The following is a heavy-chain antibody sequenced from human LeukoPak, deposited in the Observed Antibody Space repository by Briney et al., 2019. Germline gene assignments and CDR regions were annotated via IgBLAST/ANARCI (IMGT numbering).Heavy chain of an antibody. J-gene: IGHJ6*02. CDR3: ARDRPQEDSSGYYYYYGMDV. D-gene: IGHD3-22*01. V-gene: IGHV1-46*01. Sequence: ASVKVSCKASGYTFTSYYMHWVRQAPGQGLEWMGIINPSGGSTSYAQKFQGRITMTRDTSTSTVYMELSSLRSEDTAVYYCARDRPQEDSSGYYYYYGMDVWGQGTTVTVSS. CDR2: INPSGGST. CDR1: GYTFTSYY.